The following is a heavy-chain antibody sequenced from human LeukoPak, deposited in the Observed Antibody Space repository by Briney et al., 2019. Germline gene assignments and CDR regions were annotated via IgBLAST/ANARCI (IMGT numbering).Heavy chain of an antibody. CDR3: ASFLYGDYFSYPDY. CDR1: GDSITGYY. D-gene: IGHD4-17*01. J-gene: IGHJ4*02. CDR2: IYYTGNT. V-gene: IGHV4-39*07. Sequence: SETLSLTCSVSGDSITGYYWGWIRQPPGKGLEWIGNIYYTGNTYYNSSLKSRVTISLDTSKNQFSLKVISMTAADTAVYYCASFLYGDYFSYPDYWGQGTLVTVSS.